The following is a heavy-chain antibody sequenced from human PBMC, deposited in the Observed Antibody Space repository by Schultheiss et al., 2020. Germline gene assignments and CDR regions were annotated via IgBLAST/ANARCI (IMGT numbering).Heavy chain of an antibody. Sequence: SETLSLTCAVSGGSISSGGYSWSWIRQPPGKGLEWIGYIYHSGSTYYNSSLKSRVTISVDRSKNQFSLKLSSVTAADTAVYYCAREMGSGSYPDYWGQGTLVTVSS. D-gene: IGHD3-10*01. J-gene: IGHJ4*02. CDR2: IYHSGST. CDR3: AREMGSGSYPDY. CDR1: GGSISSGGYS. V-gene: IGHV4-30-2*01.